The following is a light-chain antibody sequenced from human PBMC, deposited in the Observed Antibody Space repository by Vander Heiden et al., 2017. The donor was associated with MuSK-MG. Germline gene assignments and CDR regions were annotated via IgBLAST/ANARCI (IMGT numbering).Light chain of an antibody. CDR1: KLGDRY. CDR3: QAWDTTTVV. Sequence: SYELTQPPSVSVSPGQTASITCSGDKLGDRYVCWYQQKPGQSPVLVIQEDIKRPSGIPERFSGSNSGNTATLTISGTQAMDEADYYCQAWDTTTVVFGGGTKL. CDR2: EDI. V-gene: IGLV3-1*01. J-gene: IGLJ3*02.